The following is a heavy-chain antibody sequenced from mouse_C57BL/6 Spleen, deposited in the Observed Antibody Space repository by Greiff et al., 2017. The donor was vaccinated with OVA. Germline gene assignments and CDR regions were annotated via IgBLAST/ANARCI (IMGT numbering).Heavy chain of an antibody. J-gene: IGHJ2*01. CDR1: GYTFTSYG. Sequence: VQGVESGAELARPGASVKLSCKASGYTFTSYGISWVKQRTGQGLEWIGEIYPRSGNTYYNEKFKGKATLTADKSSSTAYMELRSLTSEDSAVYFCAREGGLRDFDYWGQGTTLTVSS. V-gene: IGHV1-81*01. CDR2: IYPRSGNT. CDR3: AREGGLRDFDY. D-gene: IGHD2-4*01.